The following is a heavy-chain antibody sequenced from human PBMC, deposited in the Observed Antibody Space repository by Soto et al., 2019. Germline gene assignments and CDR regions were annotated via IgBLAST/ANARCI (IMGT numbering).Heavy chain of an antibody. Sequence: EVQLVESGVGLAQPGGSLRLSCAASGFTLSGYAMDWVRQAPGKGLEYVSGISTNGVGTYYANSVQGRFTISRDNSKNTVYLQMGSLRPEDMAVYYCARRARPDFYYMDVWGKGTTVTVSS. D-gene: IGHD6-6*01. CDR3: ARRARPDFYYMDV. CDR2: ISTNGVGT. V-gene: IGHV3-64*01. J-gene: IGHJ6*03. CDR1: GFTLSGYA.